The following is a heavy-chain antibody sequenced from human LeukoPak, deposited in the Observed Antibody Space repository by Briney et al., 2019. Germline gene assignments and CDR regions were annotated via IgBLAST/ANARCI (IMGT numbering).Heavy chain of an antibody. J-gene: IGHJ4*02. Sequence: GSLRLSCVGSGFTFRSHAMSWVRQAPGKGLEWIGYIYSDGTTSYSPSLRSRVTISIDTSRNQFSLKLSSVTAADAAVYYCARDTRSYDTSGYYYFDYWGQGALVTVSS. V-gene: IGHV4-59*11. CDR3: ARDTRSYDTSGYYYFDY. D-gene: IGHD3-22*01. CDR2: IYSDGTT. CDR1: GFTFRSHA.